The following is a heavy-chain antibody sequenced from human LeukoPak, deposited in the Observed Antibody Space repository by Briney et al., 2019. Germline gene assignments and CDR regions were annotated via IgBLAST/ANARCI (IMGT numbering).Heavy chain of an antibody. Sequence: SETLSLTCTVSGGSISSYYWSWIRQPPGKGLEWIGYIYYRGSTNYNPSLKSRLTISVDTSKNQFSLKLSSVTAADTAVYYCARVGSGWYEFDYWGQGALVTVSS. CDR3: ARVGSGWYEFDY. D-gene: IGHD6-19*01. CDR1: GGSISSYY. V-gene: IGHV4-59*01. J-gene: IGHJ4*02. CDR2: IYYRGST.